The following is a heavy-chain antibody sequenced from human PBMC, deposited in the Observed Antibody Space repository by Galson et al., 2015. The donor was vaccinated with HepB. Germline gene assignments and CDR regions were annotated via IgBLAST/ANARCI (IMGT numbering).Heavy chain of an antibody. Sequence: SLRLSCAASGFSFSRYWMSWVRRAPGKGLEWVANIKQDGTEKYYVDSVKGRFTISRDNAKNSLYLQMNSLRAEDTAVYYCARDPIINYYFDYWGQGTLVTVTS. CDR1: GFSFSRYW. V-gene: IGHV3-7*01. J-gene: IGHJ4*02. CDR3: ARDPIINYYFDY. D-gene: IGHD2/OR15-2a*01. CDR2: IKQDGTEK.